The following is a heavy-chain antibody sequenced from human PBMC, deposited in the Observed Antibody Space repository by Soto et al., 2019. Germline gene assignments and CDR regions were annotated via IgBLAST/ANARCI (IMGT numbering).Heavy chain of an antibody. J-gene: IGHJ4*02. D-gene: IGHD3-10*01. CDR1: GGSINSRNW. Sequence: QVQLRESGPRLVKPSGTLSLSCAVSGGSINSRNWWTWVRQPPGKSLEWIGEIDHSGSTKYNPSLKTRVTRSIARPRTQSSLNLTSVTAADPAVYSCARDGPTGSGSYWDYFDLWGQGTLVTVSS. CDR2: IDHSGST. CDR3: ARDGPTGSGSYWDYFDL. V-gene: IGHV4-4*02.